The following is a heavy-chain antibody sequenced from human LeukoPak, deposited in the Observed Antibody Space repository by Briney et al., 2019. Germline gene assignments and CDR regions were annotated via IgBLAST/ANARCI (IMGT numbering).Heavy chain of an antibody. J-gene: IGHJ4*02. CDR2: IYSGGST. D-gene: IGHD3-10*01. CDR1: GFTVSSNY. CDR3: ASLWFGEPYDY. V-gene: IGHV3-53*01. Sequence: PGGSLRLSCAASGFTVSSNYMSWVRQAPGKGLEWVSVIYSGGSTYCADSVKGRFTISRDNSKNTLYLQMNSLRAEDTAVYYCASLWFGEPYDYWGQGTLVTVSS.